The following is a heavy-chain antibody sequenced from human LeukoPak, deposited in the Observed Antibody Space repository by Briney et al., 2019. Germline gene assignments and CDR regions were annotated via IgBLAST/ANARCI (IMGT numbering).Heavy chain of an antibody. CDR1: GFTFSTYG. J-gene: IGHJ4*02. V-gene: IGHV3-33*01. D-gene: IGHD1-26*01. CDR3: ARGGYSGTYYFDY. CDR2: VWYDGSNI. Sequence: GGSLRLSCAASGFTFSTYGMHWVRQAPGKGLEWVAVVWYDGSNIHYVDSVKGRFTISRDNSKSTLCLQMNSLTAEDTAVYYCARGGYSGTYYFDYWGQGTLVTVSS.